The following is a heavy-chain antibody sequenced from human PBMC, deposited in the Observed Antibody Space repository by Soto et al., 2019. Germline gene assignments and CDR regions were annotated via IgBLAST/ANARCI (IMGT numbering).Heavy chain of an antibody. CDR3: ARGDGYYFDY. J-gene: IGHJ4*02. V-gene: IGHV4-59*08. CDR1: SGSISSSY. CDR2: IYYSGST. Sequence: QVQLQESGPGLVKPSETLSLTCTVSSGSISSSYWSWIRQSPGKGLEWIGYIYYSGSTNYNPSLKSRVTISVDTSKNQFALKVPSVTAADTAVYYCARGDGYYFDYWGQGTLVTVSS. D-gene: IGHD2-21*02.